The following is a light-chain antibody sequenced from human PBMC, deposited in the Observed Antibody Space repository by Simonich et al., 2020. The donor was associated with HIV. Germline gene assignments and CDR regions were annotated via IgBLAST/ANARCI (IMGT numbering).Light chain of an antibody. CDR3: QQYYSTPPT. CDR2: WPA. Sequence: DIVMTQSPDSLAVSLGERATINCESSRTILYSPNNKNYLAWYQQKPGQPPKLLIYWPATRDSGVPDRFSASGSGTDFTRTISSLQAEDVTVYSCQQYYSTPPTFGQGTKVEIK. J-gene: IGKJ1*01. V-gene: IGKV4-1*01. CDR1: RTILYSPNNKNY.